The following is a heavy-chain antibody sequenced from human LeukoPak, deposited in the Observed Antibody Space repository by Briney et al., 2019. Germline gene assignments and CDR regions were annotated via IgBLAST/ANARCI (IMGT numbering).Heavy chain of an antibody. CDR3: ARAESFRRNDVFGY. J-gene: IGHJ4*02. Sequence: GASVKVSCKASGYTFTGYYMHWVRQAPGQGLEWMGWINPNSGGTNYAQKFQGRVTMTRDTSISTAYMELSGLRSDDTAVYYCARAESFRRNDVFGYWGQGTLVTVSS. D-gene: IGHD1-1*01. V-gene: IGHV1-2*02. CDR1: GYTFTGYY. CDR2: INPNSGGT.